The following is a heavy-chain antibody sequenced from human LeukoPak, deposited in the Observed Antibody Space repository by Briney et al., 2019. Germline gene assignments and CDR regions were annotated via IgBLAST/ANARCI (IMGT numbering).Heavy chain of an antibody. V-gene: IGHV6-1*01. Sequence: SQTLSLTCAISGDSVSSNSAAWNWIRQSPSRGLEWLGRTYYRSKWYNDYAVSLKSRIIINPDTSKNQFTLQLISVTPEDTAVYYCVRSGRSSFGVNYFDYWGQGTLVTVSS. CDR3: VRSGRSSFGVNYFDY. CDR2: TYYRSKWYN. CDR1: GDSVSSNSAA. D-gene: IGHD3-10*01. J-gene: IGHJ4*02.